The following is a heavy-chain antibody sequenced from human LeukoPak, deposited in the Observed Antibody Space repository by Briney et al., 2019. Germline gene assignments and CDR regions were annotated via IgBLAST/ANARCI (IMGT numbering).Heavy chain of an antibody. J-gene: IGHJ5*02. CDR3: ARGAYCSGNSCSAGNWFDR. CDR2: ISYSGST. Sequence: PSETLSLTCTLSGDSLSDYYSSWIRHPPGEGLEWLGYISYSGSTDYNPTHKSRVTISSDTSKSLLSLSLKSVTAADTAFYYCARGAYCSGNSCSAGNWFDRWGQGILVTVS. V-gene: IGHV4-59*01. CDR1: GDSLSDYY. D-gene: IGHD2-2*01.